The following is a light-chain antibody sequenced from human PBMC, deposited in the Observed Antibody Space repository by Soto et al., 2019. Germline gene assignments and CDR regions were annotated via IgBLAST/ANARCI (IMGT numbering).Light chain of an antibody. CDR1: QSVSSSSY. CDR2: GAS. V-gene: IGKV3-20*01. CDR3: HQYGSSPSYT. J-gene: IGKJ2*01. Sequence: EIVLTQSPGTLSLSPGEIATLSCRASQSVSSSSYLAWYQQKPGQAPRLLIYGASSRATGIPDRFSGSGSGTDFTLTISRLEPEDFAVYYCHQYGSSPSYTFGKGTKLEIK.